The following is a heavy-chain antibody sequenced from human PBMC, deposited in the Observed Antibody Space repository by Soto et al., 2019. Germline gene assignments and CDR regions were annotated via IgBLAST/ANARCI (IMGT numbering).Heavy chain of an antibody. CDR1: GYTFTGYY. CDR2: INPNSGGT. V-gene: IGHV1-2*02. CDR3: ARDALTAAGTSRYYGMDV. Sequence: ASVKVSCKASGYTFTGYYMHWVRQAPGQGLEWMGWINPNSGGTNYAQKFQGRVTMTRDTSISTAYMELSRLRSDDTAVYYCARDALTAAGTSRYYGMDVWGQGTTVTVSS. J-gene: IGHJ6*02. D-gene: IGHD6-13*01.